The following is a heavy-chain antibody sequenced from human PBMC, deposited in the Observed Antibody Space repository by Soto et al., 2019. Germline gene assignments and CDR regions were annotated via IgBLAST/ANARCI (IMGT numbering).Heavy chain of an antibody. Sequence: GGSLRLSCAASGFTFSSYSMNWVRQAPGKGLEWVSSISSSSSYIYYADSVKGRFTISRDNAKNSLYLQMNSLRAEDTAVYYCARRLIAAAGTNYYGMDVWGQGATVTVSS. D-gene: IGHD6-13*01. CDR3: ARRLIAAAGTNYYGMDV. CDR1: GFTFSSYS. V-gene: IGHV3-21*01. J-gene: IGHJ6*02. CDR2: ISSSSSYI.